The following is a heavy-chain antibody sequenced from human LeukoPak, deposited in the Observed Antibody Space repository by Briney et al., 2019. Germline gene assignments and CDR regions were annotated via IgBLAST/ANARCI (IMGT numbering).Heavy chain of an antibody. CDR3: ARDRRDYSSGWFQPDDY. CDR1: GGSISRGSYY. Sequence: SETLSLPRTVSGGSISRGSYYWSWIRQPAGKGLEWIGRIYTSGSTNYNPSLKSRVTISVDTSKNQFSLKLSSVSGADTAVYYCARDRRDYSSGWFQPDDYWGQGTLVTVSS. J-gene: IGHJ4*02. CDR2: IYTSGST. V-gene: IGHV4-61*02. D-gene: IGHD6-19*01.